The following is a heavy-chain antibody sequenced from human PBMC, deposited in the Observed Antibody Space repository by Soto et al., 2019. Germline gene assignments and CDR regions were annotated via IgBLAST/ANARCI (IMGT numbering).Heavy chain of an antibody. CDR1: GGTFSSYT. CDR3: AREDSSRLYSLEP. CDR2: IIPILGIA. V-gene: IGHV1-69*04. Sequence: SVKVSCKASGGTFSSYTISWVRQAPGQGLEWMGRIIPILGIANYAQKFQGRVTITADKSTSTAYMELSSLRSEDTAVYYCAREDSSRLYSLEPWGQGTLVTVSS. D-gene: IGHD6-13*01. J-gene: IGHJ5*02.